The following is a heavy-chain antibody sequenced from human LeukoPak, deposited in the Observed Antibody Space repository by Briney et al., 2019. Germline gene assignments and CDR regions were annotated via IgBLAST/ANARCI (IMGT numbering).Heavy chain of an antibody. CDR2: ISAYNGNT. CDR3: ARASPGIAAAGAYHYGMDV. V-gene: IGHV1-18*01. J-gene: IGHJ6*02. CDR1: GYTFTSYG. Sequence: ASVKVSCKASGYTFTSYGISWVRQAPGQGLEWMGWISAYNGNTSYAQKLQGRVTMTTDTSTSTAYMELRSLRSDDTAVYYCARASPGIAAAGAYHYGMDVWGQGTTVTVSS. D-gene: IGHD6-13*01.